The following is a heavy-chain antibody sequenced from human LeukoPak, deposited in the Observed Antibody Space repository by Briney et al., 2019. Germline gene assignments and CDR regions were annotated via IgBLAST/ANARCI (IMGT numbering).Heavy chain of an antibody. J-gene: IGHJ4*02. Sequence: IPSETLSLTCTVSGGSISSYYWSWIRQPPGKGLEWIGYIYYSGSTNYNPSLKSRVTISVDTSKNQFSLKLSSVTAADTAVYYCARLDYYYDSRDYYFDYWGQGTLVTVSS. CDR2: IYYSGST. D-gene: IGHD3-22*01. V-gene: IGHV4-59*08. CDR1: GGSISSYY. CDR3: ARLDYYYDSRDYYFDY.